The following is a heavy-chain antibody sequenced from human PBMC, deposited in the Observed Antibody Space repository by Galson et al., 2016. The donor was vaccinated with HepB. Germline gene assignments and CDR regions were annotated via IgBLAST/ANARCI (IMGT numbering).Heavy chain of an antibody. CDR2: IRDSTTM. CDR3: ARDGNADSP. J-gene: IGHJ5*02. D-gene: IGHD4-23*01. CDR1: GLSFSVRG. Sequence: SLRLSCATSGLSFSVRGMHWVRQAPGKGLEWVSYIRDSTTMYHADSVKGRFTISRDNSKNTLYLQMNSLRAEDTAVYYCARDGNADSPWGPGTLVTVSS. V-gene: IGHV3-48*01.